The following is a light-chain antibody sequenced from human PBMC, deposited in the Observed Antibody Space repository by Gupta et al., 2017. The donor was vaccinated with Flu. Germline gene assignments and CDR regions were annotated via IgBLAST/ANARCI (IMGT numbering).Light chain of an antibody. CDR1: HIINNF. Sequence: DIQMTQSPSSLSASVGDRVTISCRASHIINNFLNWYQQNPGKAPTLLIYAASSLQSGVPPRFSGSGFGTEFILTISIIQPEDFATYYCQQSYTTPYTFGQETKLEI. CDR3: QQSYTTPYT. J-gene: IGKJ2*01. V-gene: IGKV1-39*01. CDR2: AAS.